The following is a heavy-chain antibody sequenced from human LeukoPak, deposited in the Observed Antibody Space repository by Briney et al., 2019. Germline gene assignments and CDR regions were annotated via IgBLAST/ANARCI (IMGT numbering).Heavy chain of an antibody. J-gene: IGHJ6*03. CDR2: IKQDESER. CDR1: GFSFSSYW. V-gene: IGHV3-7*01. CDR3: ARDRIEQQRTLGRSTSYYNYYYMDV. Sequence: PGGSLRLSCEGSGFSFSSYWMTWVRQSPGKGPEWVANIKQDESERYTVDSVKGRFTISRDNAKNSVYLQMNSLRAEDTAVYYCARDRIEQQRTLGRSTSYYNYYYMDVWGKGTTVTVSS. D-gene: IGHD6-13*01.